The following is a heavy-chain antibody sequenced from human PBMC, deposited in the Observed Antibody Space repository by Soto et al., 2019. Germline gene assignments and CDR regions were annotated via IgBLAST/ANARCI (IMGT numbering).Heavy chain of an antibody. Sequence: PGGSLRLSCAASGFTFNNYAMHWVRQAPGKGLEWVAVISYEGTNKYYADSVKGRFTVSRDKAKNTLYLQMNSLRADDTAVYYCARIRMYYSSSEAAYYLDYWGQGVLVTV. V-gene: IGHV3-30-3*01. CDR2: ISYEGTNK. J-gene: IGHJ4*02. D-gene: IGHD6-13*01. CDR3: ARIRMYYSSSEAAYYLDY. CDR1: GFTFNNYA.